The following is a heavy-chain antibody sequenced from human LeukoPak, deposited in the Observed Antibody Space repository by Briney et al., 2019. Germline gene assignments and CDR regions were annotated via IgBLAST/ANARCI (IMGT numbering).Heavy chain of an antibody. CDR2: IYYSGST. CDR1: GGSISSYY. CDR3: AREGTERVAVAGTPDALDI. Sequence: SETLSLTCTVSGGSISSYYWSWLRQPPGKGLEWIGYIYYSGSTNYNPSLKSRVTISVDTSKNQFSLKLSSVTAADTAVYYCAREGTERVAVAGTPDALDIWGQGTMVTVSS. J-gene: IGHJ3*02. D-gene: IGHD6-19*01. V-gene: IGHV4-59*01.